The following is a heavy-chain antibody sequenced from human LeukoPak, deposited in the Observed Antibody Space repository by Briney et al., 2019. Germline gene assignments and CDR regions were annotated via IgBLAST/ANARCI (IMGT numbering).Heavy chain of an antibody. D-gene: IGHD3-22*01. CDR2: INHSGST. V-gene: IGHV4-34*01. CDR3: AVGHYYDSSGYYPY. Sequence: SETLSLTCAVYGGSFSGYYWSWIRQPPGKGLEWIGEINHSGSTNYNPSLKRRVTISVDTSKNQFSLKLSSVTAADTAVYYCAVGHYYDSSGYYPYWGQGTLVTVSS. J-gene: IGHJ4*02. CDR1: GGSFSGYY.